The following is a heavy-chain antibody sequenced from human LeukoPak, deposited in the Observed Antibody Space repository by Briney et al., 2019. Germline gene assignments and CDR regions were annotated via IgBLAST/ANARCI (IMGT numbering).Heavy chain of an antibody. CDR3: ARAYDSSGYDWFDP. Sequence: SETLSLTCTVSGGSISSYYWSWIWQPPGKGLEWIGYIYYSGSTNYNPSLKSRVTISVDTSKNQFSLKLSSVTAADTAVYYCARAYDSSGYDWFDPWGQGTLVTVSS. CDR1: GGSISSYY. J-gene: IGHJ5*02. V-gene: IGHV4-59*01. CDR2: IYYSGST. D-gene: IGHD3-22*01.